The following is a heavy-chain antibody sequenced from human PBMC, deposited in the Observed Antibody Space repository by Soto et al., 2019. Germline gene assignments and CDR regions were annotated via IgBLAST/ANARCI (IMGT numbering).Heavy chain of an antibody. V-gene: IGHV4-39*01. CDR1: GGSIRSSSYY. D-gene: IGHD1-26*01. CDR2: ISYSGSA. Sequence: SETLSLTCTVSGGSIRSSSYYWGWIRQPPGRGLEWIGSISYSGSAYYNPSLKSRVTIFVDTSKNQVSLKLSSVTAADTAVYYSASPNSGRYYYFDYWGQGTLVTVSS. J-gene: IGHJ4*02. CDR3: ASPNSGRYYYFDY.